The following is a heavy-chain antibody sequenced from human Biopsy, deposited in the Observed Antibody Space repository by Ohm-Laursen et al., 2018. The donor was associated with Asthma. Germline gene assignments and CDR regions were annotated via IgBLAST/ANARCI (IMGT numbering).Heavy chain of an antibody. D-gene: IGHD3-9*01. J-gene: IGHJ3*01. CDR2: VNTGNGDT. CDR3: ARTYYDFLTGQVKDVFGV. Sequence: AASVTVSCKASGYNFISFAIHWVRQAPGQRLEWMGWVNTGNGDTKYSQKFQGRVTITRDTSASTAYMELRSLRSEDTATYYCARTYYDFLTGQVKDVFGVWGQGTVVTVSS. V-gene: IGHV1-3*04. CDR1: GYNFISFA.